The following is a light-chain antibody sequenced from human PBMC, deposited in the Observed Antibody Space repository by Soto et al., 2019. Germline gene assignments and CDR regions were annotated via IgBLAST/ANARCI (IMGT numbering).Light chain of an antibody. CDR2: EDD. V-gene: IGLV2-23*01. CDR1: SGDVGNYNL. J-gene: IGLJ7*01. CDR3: CSYLGSSTV. Sequence: QSALTQPASVSGSPGQSITICCTGVSGDVGNYNLVSWYQQHPAKAPKLIIYEDDKRPSGVSNRFSGSKSGDTASLTISGLQSEDEAAYYCCSYLGSSTVFGGGTQLTVL.